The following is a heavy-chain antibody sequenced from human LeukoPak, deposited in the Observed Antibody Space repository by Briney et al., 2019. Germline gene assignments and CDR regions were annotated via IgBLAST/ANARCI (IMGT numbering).Heavy chain of an antibody. Sequence: GGSLRLSCAASGFTFSSYWMSWVRQAPGKGLEWVSSISSSSSYIYYADSVKGRFTISRDNAKNSLYLQMNSLRAEDTAVYYCARDSRDYDFWSGYSSTDYWCQGTLVTVSS. D-gene: IGHD3-3*01. CDR3: ARDSRDYDFWSGYSSTDY. V-gene: IGHV3-21*01. CDR2: ISSSSSYI. CDR1: GFTFSSYW. J-gene: IGHJ4*02.